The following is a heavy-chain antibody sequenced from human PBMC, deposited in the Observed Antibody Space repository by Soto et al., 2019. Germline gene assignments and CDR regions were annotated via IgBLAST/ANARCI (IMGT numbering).Heavy chain of an antibody. CDR2: MWPSGGT. D-gene: IGHD2-8*01. J-gene: IGHJ5*02. Sequence: SETLSLTCAVSGGSIGSPNWWTWVRQAPGKGLEWIGEMWPSGGTTYNPSLRNRVTISVDNSKNHLSLTLTSVTAADTAIYYCARCLHCSNGGRFDPWGQGALVTVS. CDR3: ARCLHCSNGGRFDP. V-gene: IGHV4-4*02. CDR1: GGSIGSPNW.